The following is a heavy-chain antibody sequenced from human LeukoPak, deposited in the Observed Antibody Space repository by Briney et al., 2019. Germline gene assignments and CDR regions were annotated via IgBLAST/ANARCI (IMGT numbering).Heavy chain of an antibody. D-gene: IGHD3-22*01. CDR2: ISGSGGST. Sequence: RGSLRLSCAASGFTFRSYAMSWVRQAPGKGREWVSAISGSGGSTYYADSVKGRFTTSRDNSKNTLYLQMNSLRAEDTAVYYCAKERTRRRPGSGYYYVYFDYWGQGTLVTVSS. V-gene: IGHV3-23*01. J-gene: IGHJ4*02. CDR1: GFTFRSYA. CDR3: AKERTRRRPGSGYYYVYFDY.